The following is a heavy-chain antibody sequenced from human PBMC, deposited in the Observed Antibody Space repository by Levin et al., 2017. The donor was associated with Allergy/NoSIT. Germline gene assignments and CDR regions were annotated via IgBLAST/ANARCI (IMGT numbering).Heavy chain of an antibody. D-gene: IGHD3-3*01. J-gene: IGHJ4*02. CDR2: IKQDGSEK. Sequence: GGSLRLSCAASGFTFSSYWMSWVRQAPGKGLEWVANIKQDGSEKYYVDSVKGRFTISRDNAKNSLYLQMNSLRAEDTAVYYCARDNRITIFGVVTYYFDYWGQGTLVTVSS. CDR3: ARDNRITIFGVVTYYFDY. CDR1: GFTFSSYW. V-gene: IGHV3-7*01.